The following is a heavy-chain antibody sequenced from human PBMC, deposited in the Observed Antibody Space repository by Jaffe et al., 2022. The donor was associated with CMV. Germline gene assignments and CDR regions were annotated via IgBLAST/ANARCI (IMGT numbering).Heavy chain of an antibody. J-gene: IGHJ6*03. V-gene: IGHV4-59*01. D-gene: IGHD3-22*01. CDR1: GGSISSYY. Sequence: QVQLQESGPGLVKPSETLSLTCTVSGGSISSYYWSWIRQPPGKGLEWIGYIYYSGSTNYNPSLKSRVTISVDTSKNQFSLKLSSVTAADTAVYYCARDHYDSSGYYPYYYMDVWGKGTTVTVSS. CDR2: IYYSGST. CDR3: ARDHYDSSGYYPYYYMDV.